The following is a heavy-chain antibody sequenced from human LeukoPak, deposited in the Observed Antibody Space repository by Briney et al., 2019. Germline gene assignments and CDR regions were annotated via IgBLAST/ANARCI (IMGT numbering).Heavy chain of an antibody. CDR1: GYIFTNYW. J-gene: IGHJ6*02. V-gene: IGHV5-51*01. CDR3: ATDFLYSGGMDV. CDR2: TYPGDSDT. Sequence: GESLKISCQVSGYIFTNYWIGWVRQMPGKGLEWMGITYPGDSDTRYSPSFQGQVTISADKSISTAYLQWSSLKASDTAMYYCATDFLYSGGMDVWGQGTTVTVSS. D-gene: IGHD3-10*02.